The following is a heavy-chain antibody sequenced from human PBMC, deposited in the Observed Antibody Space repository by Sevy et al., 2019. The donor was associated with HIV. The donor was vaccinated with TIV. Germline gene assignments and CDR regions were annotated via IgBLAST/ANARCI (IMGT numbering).Heavy chain of an antibody. Sequence: GGSLRLSCAASGFTFSDYYMSWIRQAPGKGLEWVSYISSSGSTIYYAESVEGRVTISRDNAHNSLYLQMNSLRVEDTAVYYCARNERTRANWFYPWGQGTLVTVSS. J-gene: IGHJ5*02. CDR3: ARNERTRANWFYP. V-gene: IGHV3-11*04. CDR2: ISSSGSTI. CDR1: GFTFSDYY.